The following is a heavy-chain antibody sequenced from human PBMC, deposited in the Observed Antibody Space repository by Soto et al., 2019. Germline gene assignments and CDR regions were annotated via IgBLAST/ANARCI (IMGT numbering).Heavy chain of an antibody. CDR2: VSHDGRNT. D-gene: IGHD6-19*01. V-gene: IGHV3-30*18. CDR1: GFTFSDYA. CDR3: AKGGRQWLVTSAFNY. J-gene: IGHJ4*02. Sequence: VQLVESGGGVVQPGRSLRLSCAASGFTFSDYAMHWVRQAPGKGLEWVAVVSHDGRNTHYADSVKGRFTISRDSSKNTVSLEMTRLRAEATAVYYCAKGGRQWLVTSAFNYWGQGALVTVSS.